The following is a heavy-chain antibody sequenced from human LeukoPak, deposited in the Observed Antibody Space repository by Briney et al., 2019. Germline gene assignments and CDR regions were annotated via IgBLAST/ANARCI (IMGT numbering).Heavy chain of an antibody. CDR3: ATGYCSSTNCRIDY. CDR2: IIPILGIA. V-gene: IGHV1-69*04. J-gene: IGHJ4*02. CDR1: GGTFSSYA. D-gene: IGHD2-2*03. Sequence: SVKVSCKASGGTFSSYAMSWVRQAPGQGLEWMGRIIPILGIANYAQKFQGRVTITADKSTSTAYMELSSLRSEDTAVYYCATGYCSSTNCRIDYWGQGTLVSVSS.